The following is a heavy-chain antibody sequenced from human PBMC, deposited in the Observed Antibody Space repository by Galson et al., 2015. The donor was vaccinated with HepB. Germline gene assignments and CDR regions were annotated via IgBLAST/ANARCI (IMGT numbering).Heavy chain of an antibody. J-gene: IGHJ4*02. CDR1: GFIFSDYY. CDR2: ISSSGYTI. CDR3: ARQIRVEAPTVDY. Sequence: SLRLSCAASGFIFSDYYMTWIRQAPGKGLEWVSYISSSGYTIYYADSVKGRFTISRDNAKNSLHLQMNSLRAEDTAVYYCARQIRVEAPTVDYWGQGTLVTVSS. V-gene: IGHV3-11*01. D-gene: IGHD4-17*01.